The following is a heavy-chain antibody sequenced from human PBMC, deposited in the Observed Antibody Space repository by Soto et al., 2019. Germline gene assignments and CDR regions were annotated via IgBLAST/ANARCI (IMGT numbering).Heavy chain of an antibody. CDR2: IYYSGST. J-gene: IGHJ4*02. CDR3: ARTHYYDSSGYDFDY. CDR1: GGSISSSSYY. Sequence: SETLSLTCTVSGGSISSSSYYWGWIRQPPGKGLEWIGSIYYSGSTYYNLSLKSRVTISVDTSKNQFSLKLSSVTAADTAVYYCARTHYYDSSGYDFDYWGQGTLVTVSS. V-gene: IGHV4-39*07. D-gene: IGHD3-22*01.